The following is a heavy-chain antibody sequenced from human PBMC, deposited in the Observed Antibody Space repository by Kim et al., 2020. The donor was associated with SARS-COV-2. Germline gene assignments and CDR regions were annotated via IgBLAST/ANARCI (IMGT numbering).Heavy chain of an antibody. Sequence: GGSLRLSCAASGFSFDDYAMHWVRQAPGKGLEWVSLISGDGGFRFYTDSVKGRFTISRDNNNNSLYMQMNSLRSEDTALYYCVKARGMDVWGQGTTVTVSS. V-gene: IGHV3-43*02. J-gene: IGHJ6*02. CDR1: GFSFDDYA. CDR3: VKARGMDV. CDR2: ISGDGGFR.